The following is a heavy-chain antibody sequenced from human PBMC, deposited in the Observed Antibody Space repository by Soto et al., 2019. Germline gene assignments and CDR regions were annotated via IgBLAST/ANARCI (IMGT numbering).Heavy chain of an antibody. V-gene: IGHV1-69*10. CDR2: IIPILDVA. CDR1: GGTFSSYA. J-gene: IGHJ5*02. D-gene: IGHD6-19*01. CDR3: ERSIKEDIGVAGQKDIWFDP. Sequence: VKVSCKASGGTFSSYAISWVRQAPGQGLEWMGRIIPILDVANYAQKFQGRVTITADKSTSTAHMELRSLRSEDTAVYYCERSIKEDIGVAGQKDIWFDPWGKGTLGTVS.